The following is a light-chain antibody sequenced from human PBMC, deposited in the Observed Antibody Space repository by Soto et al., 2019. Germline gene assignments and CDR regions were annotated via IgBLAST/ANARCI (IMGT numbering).Light chain of an antibody. V-gene: IGKV1-17*01. CDR2: DAS. CDR1: QGIRND. Sequence: DIQMTQYPSYRSSSFGDSVTITCRASQGIRNDLGWYQQKPGKAPKLLIYDASILESGVPSRFSGSGSGTEFTLTVSSLKNDDFVTYDCQQLHSYTWTFGQGTKVDIK. CDR3: QQLHSYTWT. J-gene: IGKJ1*01.